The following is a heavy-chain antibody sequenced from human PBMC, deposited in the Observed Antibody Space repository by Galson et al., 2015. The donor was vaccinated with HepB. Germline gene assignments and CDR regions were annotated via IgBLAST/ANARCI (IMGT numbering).Heavy chain of an antibody. V-gene: IGHV3-23*01. CDR2: ISGSGGST. CDR3: AKEDLIQYDIVVVPAANDY. D-gene: IGHD2-2*01. Sequence: SLRLSCAASGFTFSSYAMSWVRQAPGKGLEWVSAISGSGGSTYYADSVKGRFTISRDNSKNTLYLQMNSLRAEDTAVYYCAKEDLIQYDIVVVPAANDYWGQGTLVTVSS. CDR1: GFTFSSYA. J-gene: IGHJ4*02.